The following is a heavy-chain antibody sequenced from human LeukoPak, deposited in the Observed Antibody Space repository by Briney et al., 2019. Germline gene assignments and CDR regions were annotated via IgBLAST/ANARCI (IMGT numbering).Heavy chain of an antibody. CDR1: GFTFSSYA. D-gene: IGHD6-19*01. V-gene: IGHV3-23*01. CDR3: ATPPLAVPLVRHYYYYGMDV. CDR2: ISGSGGST. J-gene: IGHJ6*02. Sequence: GGSLRLSCAASGFTFSSYAMSWVRQAPGKGLEWVSAISGSGGSTYYADSVKGRFTIPRDNSKNTLYLQMNSLRAEDTAVYYCATPPLAVPLVRHYYYYGMDVWGQGTTVTVSS.